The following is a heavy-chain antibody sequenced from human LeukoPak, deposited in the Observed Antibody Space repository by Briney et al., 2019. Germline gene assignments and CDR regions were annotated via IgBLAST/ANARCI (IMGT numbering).Heavy chain of an antibody. CDR2: ITSSSTYT. D-gene: IGHD1-26*01. Sequence: PGGSLRLSCAASGFSFSSYNMNWVRQAPGKGLEWVSSITSSSTYTFYADSVKGRFTISRDNARNSLYLQMNSLRAEDTAVYYCARDPYSGTYGDTYYYYMDVWGKGTTVTISS. CDR1: GFSFSSYN. J-gene: IGHJ6*03. CDR3: ARDPYSGTYGDTYYYYMDV. V-gene: IGHV3-21*01.